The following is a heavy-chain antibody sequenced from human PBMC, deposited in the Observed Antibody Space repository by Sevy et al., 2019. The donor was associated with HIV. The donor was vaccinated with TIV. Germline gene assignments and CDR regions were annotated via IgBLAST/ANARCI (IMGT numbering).Heavy chain of an antibody. CDR1: GIIFSNYE. D-gene: IGHD3-16*01. J-gene: IGHJ6*02. CDR3: AGGGGMDV. Sequence: GGSLRLSCAASGIIFSNYEMNWVRQAPGKGLEWDSYISSSGSTKYYADSVEGRFTISRDNAKNSLYLQMNSLRVEDTAIYYCAGGGGMDVWGQGTTVTVSS. CDR2: ISSSGSTK. V-gene: IGHV3-48*03.